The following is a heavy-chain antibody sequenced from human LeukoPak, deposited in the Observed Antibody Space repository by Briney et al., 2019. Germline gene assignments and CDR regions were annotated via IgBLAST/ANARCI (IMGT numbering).Heavy chain of an antibody. Sequence: PGGSLRLSCAASGFTFSSYAMSWVRQAPGKGLEWVSAISGSGGSTYYADSVKGRFTISRDNSKNTLYLQMNSLRAEDTAVYYCARDERWLQLFSYWGQGTLVTVSS. D-gene: IGHD5-24*01. CDR2: ISGSGGST. J-gene: IGHJ4*02. CDR3: ARDERWLQLFSY. CDR1: GFTFSSYA. V-gene: IGHV3-23*01.